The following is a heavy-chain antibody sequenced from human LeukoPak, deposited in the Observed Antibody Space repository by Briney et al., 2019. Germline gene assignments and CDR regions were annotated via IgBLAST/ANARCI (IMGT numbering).Heavy chain of an antibody. Sequence: PGGSLRLSCAASGFTFSSYAMSWVRQAPGKGLEWVSAISGSGGSTYYADSVKGRFTISRDNSKNTLYLQMNSLRAEDTAVYYCARDGRFRGITIFGVVYGMDVWGQGTTVTVSS. V-gene: IGHV3-23*01. D-gene: IGHD3-3*01. CDR1: GFTFSSYA. CDR3: ARDGRFRGITIFGVVYGMDV. J-gene: IGHJ6*02. CDR2: ISGSGGST.